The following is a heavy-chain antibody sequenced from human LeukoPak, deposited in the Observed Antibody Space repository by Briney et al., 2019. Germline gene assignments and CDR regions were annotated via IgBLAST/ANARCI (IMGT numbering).Heavy chain of an antibody. Sequence: PGGSLRLSCAASGFTFSSYSMNWVRQAPGKRLEWVSYISSSGSTIYYADSVKGRFTISRDNAKNSLYLQMNSLRAEDTAVYYCAKDGSMPWGYYMDVWGKGTTVTISS. D-gene: IGHD2/OR15-2a*01. CDR3: AKDGSMPWGYYMDV. CDR2: ISSSGSTI. V-gene: IGHV3-48*04. J-gene: IGHJ6*03. CDR1: GFTFSSYS.